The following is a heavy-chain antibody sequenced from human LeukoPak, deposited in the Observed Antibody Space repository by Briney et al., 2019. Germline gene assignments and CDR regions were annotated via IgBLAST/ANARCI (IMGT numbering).Heavy chain of an antibody. J-gene: IGHJ4*02. D-gene: IGHD6-25*01. CDR1: GYSISYGYY. V-gene: IGHV4-38-2*02. Sequence: SETLSLTCTVSGYSISYGYYWGWIRQPPGKGLEWIGSIYHSGSTYCNPSLKSRVTISVDTSKNRFSLRLSSVTAADTAVYYCARSRGRLAQLDYWGQGTLVTVSS. CDR2: IYHSGST. CDR3: ARSRGRLAQLDY.